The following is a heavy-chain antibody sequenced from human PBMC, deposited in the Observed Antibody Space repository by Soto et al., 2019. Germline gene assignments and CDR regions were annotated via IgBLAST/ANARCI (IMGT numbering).Heavy chain of an antibody. CDR2: IIPIFGTA. CDR3: ATRWGTAMVKIDS. V-gene: IGHV1-69*06. D-gene: IGHD5-18*01. J-gene: IGHJ4*02. Sequence: QVQLVQSGAEVKKPGSSVTVSCKASGGTFSSYAISWVRQAPGQGLEWMGGIIPIFGTANYEQKFQGRVTITADKSTSTAYMERSSLISEDTTVYYCATRWGTAMVKIDSWGQGTLVTVSS. CDR1: GGTFSSYA.